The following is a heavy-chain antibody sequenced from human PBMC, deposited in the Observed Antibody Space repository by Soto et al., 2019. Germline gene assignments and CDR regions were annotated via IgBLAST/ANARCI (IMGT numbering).Heavy chain of an antibody. CDR1: GVSINNNNYY. J-gene: IGHJ4*02. CDR3: AKVVVAATRHTDFDS. Sequence: QPQLQESGPGLVKPSETLSLNCTVSGVSINNNNYYWAWILQPPGKGLAWIASIYFDGTTYYNPSLKSRVTIAGDPSKNRFSLTLSSVTAADTAVYYCAKVVVAATRHTDFDSWGQGTLVTVSS. CDR2: IYFDGTT. D-gene: IGHD2-15*01. V-gene: IGHV4-39*02.